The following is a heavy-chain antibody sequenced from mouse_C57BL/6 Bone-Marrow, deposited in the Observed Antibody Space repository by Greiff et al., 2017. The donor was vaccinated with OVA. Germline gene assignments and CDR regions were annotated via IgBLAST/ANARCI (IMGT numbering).Heavy chain of an antibody. CDR3: AREGSLSMRVRRGYYLDY. V-gene: IGHV5-16*01. D-gene: IGHD2-14*01. Sequence: VQLKESEGGLVQPGSSMKLSCTASGFTFSDYYMAWVRQVPEKGLEWVANINYDGSSTYYLDSLKSRFIISRDNAKNILYLQMSSLKSEDTATYYWAREGSLSMRVRRGYYLDYWGQGTTLTVSA. CDR2: INYDGSST. J-gene: IGHJ2*01. CDR1: GFTFSDYY.